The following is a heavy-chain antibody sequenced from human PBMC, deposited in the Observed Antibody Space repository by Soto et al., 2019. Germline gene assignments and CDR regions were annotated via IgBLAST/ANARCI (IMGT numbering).Heavy chain of an antibody. Sequence: QVQLQESGPGLVKPSETLSLTCTVSGASVSSGSNYWSWIRQPPGKGLEWIGYIYYTGSTNYNPSLQSRVTISADTSKNQFSLRLNSVTSADTAVYYCARDLSGSGFDYWGQGTLVTVSS. V-gene: IGHV4-61*01. J-gene: IGHJ4*02. CDR2: IYYTGST. D-gene: IGHD1-26*01. CDR3: ARDLSGSGFDY. CDR1: GASVSSGSNY.